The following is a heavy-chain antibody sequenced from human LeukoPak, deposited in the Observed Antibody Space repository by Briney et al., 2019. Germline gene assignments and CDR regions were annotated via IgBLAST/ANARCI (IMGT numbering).Heavy chain of an antibody. Sequence: SETLSLTCTVSGASISTSYWNWIRQPPGKGLEWIGYISRSGGTNYNPSLASRVTISIDMYKNQFSLKLRSVTAADTAVYYCARDSLYATNWYDPWGQGTLVTVSS. CDR1: GASISTSY. V-gene: IGHV4-59*01. J-gene: IGHJ5*02. CDR3: ARDSLYATNWYDP. CDR2: ISRSGGT. D-gene: IGHD2-8*01.